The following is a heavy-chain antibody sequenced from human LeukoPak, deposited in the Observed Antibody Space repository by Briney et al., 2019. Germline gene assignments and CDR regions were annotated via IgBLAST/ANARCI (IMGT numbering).Heavy chain of an antibody. V-gene: IGHV3-7*01. D-gene: IGHD1/OR15-1a*01. Sequence: GGSLRLSCAASGFTFSSYWMSWVRQAPGKGLEWVANIKQDGSEKYYVDSVKGRFTISRDNAKNSLYLQMNSLRAEDTAVYYCARGQTTPPDYFDYWGQGTLVTVSS. CDR2: IKQDGSEK. J-gene: IGHJ4*02. CDR1: GFTFSSYW. CDR3: ARGQTTPPDYFDY.